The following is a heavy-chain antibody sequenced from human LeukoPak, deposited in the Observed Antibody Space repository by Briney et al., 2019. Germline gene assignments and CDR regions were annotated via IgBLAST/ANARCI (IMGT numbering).Heavy chain of an antibody. CDR3: AKSLSGGGYYFEY. D-gene: IGHD3-10*01. CDR1: GVTFSNYA. V-gene: IGHV3-23*01. J-gene: IGHJ4*02. CDR2: ISDSVGST. Sequence: GGSLRLSCAASGVTFSNYAMTLVLQAPGKGLEWVSGISDSVGSTYYADSVKGRFTISRDNSKNTLYLQMNSVRAEHTAVYYCAKSLSGGGYYFEYWGQGTLVTVSS.